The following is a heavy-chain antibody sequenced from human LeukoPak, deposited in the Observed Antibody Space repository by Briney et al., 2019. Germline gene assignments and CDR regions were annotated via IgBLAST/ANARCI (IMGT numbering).Heavy chain of an antibody. CDR2: IYSGGST. CDR1: GFIVSSNY. CDR3: ARDPRYSSSDYYYGIDV. J-gene: IGHJ6*02. Sequence: PGGSLRLSCAASGFIVSSNYMSWVRQAPGKGLEWVSVIYSGGSTYYADSVKGRFTISRDNSKNTLYLQMHSLRAEDTAVYYCARDPRYSSSDYYYGIDVWDQGTTVTVSS. V-gene: IGHV3-66*01. D-gene: IGHD6-13*01.